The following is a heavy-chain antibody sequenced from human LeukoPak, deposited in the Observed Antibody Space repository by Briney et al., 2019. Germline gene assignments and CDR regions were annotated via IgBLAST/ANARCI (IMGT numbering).Heavy chain of an antibody. Sequence: GGSLRLSCAASGIAFSAHAMTWVRQAPGKGLEWVSTIRGSTAGTYYADSVRGRFIISRDESENTLYLRMNSLTAADTAVYYCAKDPVYTSGTWGQGTLVTVSS. CDR1: GIAFSAHA. CDR2: IRGSTAGT. D-gene: IGHD3-10*01. V-gene: IGHV3-23*01. CDR3: AKDPVYTSGT. J-gene: IGHJ5*02.